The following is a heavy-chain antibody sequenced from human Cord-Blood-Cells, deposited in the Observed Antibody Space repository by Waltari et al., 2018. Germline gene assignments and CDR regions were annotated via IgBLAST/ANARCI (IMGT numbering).Heavy chain of an antibody. CDR1: GFTFSSYG. CDR2: IWYDGSNK. J-gene: IGHJ5*02. V-gene: IGHV3-33*01. Sequence: QVQLVESGRGVVQPGRSLRLSCAAYGFTFSSYGMHWVRQAPGKGLEWVAVIWYDGSNKYYADSVKGRFTISRDNSKNTLYLQMNSLRAEDTAVYYCARDLGGGWFDPWGQGTLVTVSS. D-gene: IGHD3-16*01. CDR3: ARDLGGGWFDP.